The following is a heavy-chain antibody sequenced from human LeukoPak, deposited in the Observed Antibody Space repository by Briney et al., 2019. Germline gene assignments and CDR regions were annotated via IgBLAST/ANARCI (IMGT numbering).Heavy chain of an antibody. CDR3: AKAHSSSWYGHAFDI. CDR2: ISWNSGSI. J-gene: IGHJ3*02. Sequence: PGRSLRLSCAASGFTFDDYAMHWVRHAPGKGLEWVSGISWNSGSISYADSVKGGFTISRENAKNSLYLQMNSLRAEDTALYYCAKAHSSSWYGHAFDIWGQGTMVTVSS. V-gene: IGHV3-9*01. CDR1: GFTFDDYA. D-gene: IGHD6-13*01.